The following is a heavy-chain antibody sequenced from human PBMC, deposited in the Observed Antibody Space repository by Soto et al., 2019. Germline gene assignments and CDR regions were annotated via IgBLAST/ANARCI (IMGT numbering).Heavy chain of an antibody. Sequence: PAETLSLTGAVSGGSFSGYYWNWIRQPPGKGLEWIGEINHSGSTSYNPSLKSRVTTSVDTSKHQFSLKLSSVTAADTAVYFCASGSISIIRGRRHEHAFDIWGQGTMVTVSS. J-gene: IGHJ3*02. D-gene: IGHD3-10*01. CDR1: GGSFSGYY. V-gene: IGHV4-34*01. CDR2: INHSGST. CDR3: ASGSISIIRGRRHEHAFDI.